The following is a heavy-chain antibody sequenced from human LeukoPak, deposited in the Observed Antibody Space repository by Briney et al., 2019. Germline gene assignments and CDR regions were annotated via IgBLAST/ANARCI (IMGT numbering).Heavy chain of an antibody. CDR2: IWYDGSNK. CDR3: AKDRRGAVAELDY. V-gene: IGHV3-33*06. Sequence: GGSLRLSCEVSGFTFSMYWMTWVRQAPGKWLEWVAVIWYDGSNKYYADSVKGRFTISRDNSKNTLYLQMNSLRAEDTAVYYCAKDRRGAVAELDYWGQGTLVTASS. D-gene: IGHD6-19*01. J-gene: IGHJ4*02. CDR1: GFTFSMYW.